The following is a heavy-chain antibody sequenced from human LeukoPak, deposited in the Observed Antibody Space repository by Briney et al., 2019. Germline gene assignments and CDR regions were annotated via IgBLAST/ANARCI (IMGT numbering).Heavy chain of an antibody. Sequence: PGGSLRLSCAASGFTFSSYTMHWVRQAPGKGLEWVSSISSSSSYINYADSVKGRFTISRDNAKNSLYLQMNSLRAEDTALYYCAREIYPPRIVAVGTGDYFDYWGQGTLVTVSS. J-gene: IGHJ4*02. CDR2: ISSSSSYI. V-gene: IGHV3-21*01. CDR1: GFTFSSYT. CDR3: AREIYPPRIVAVGTGDYFDY. D-gene: IGHD6-13*01.